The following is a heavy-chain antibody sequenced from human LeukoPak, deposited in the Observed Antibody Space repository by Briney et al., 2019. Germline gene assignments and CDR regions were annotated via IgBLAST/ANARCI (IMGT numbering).Heavy chain of an antibody. CDR3: TRIRRDGYNDYYYFYMDV. V-gene: IGHV5-51*01. D-gene: IGHD5-24*01. Sequence: GESLKISCQGSGYSFTSYWIGWVRQMPGKGLEWMGIIYPGDSDNRYSPSFQGQVTISGDKSISTAYLQWSSLKGSDTARYYCTRIRRDGYNDYYYFYMDVWGKGTTVTVSS. CDR1: GYSFTSYW. J-gene: IGHJ6*03. CDR2: IYPGDSDN.